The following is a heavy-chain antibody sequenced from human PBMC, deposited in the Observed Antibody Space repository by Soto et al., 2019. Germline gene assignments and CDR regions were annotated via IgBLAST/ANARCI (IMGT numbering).Heavy chain of an antibody. V-gene: IGHV4-39*01. CDR1: GGSISSSSYY. Sequence: PSETLSLTCTVSGGSISSSSYYWGWIRQPPGKGLEWIGSIYYSGSTYYNPSLKSRVTISVDTSKNQFSLKLSSVTAADTAVYYCARQFLDTAMVLTPSYYYYHYMDVWGKGTTVTVSS. CDR2: IYYSGST. J-gene: IGHJ6*03. D-gene: IGHD5-18*01. CDR3: ARQFLDTAMVLTPSYYYYHYMDV.